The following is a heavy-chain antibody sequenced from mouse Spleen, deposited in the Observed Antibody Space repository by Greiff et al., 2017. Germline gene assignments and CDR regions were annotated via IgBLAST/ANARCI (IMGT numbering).Heavy chain of an antibody. Sequence: QVQLQQSGAELARPGASVKMSCKASGYTFTSYTMHWVKQRPGQGLEWIGYINHSSGYTKYNQKFKDKATLTADKSSSTAYMQRSSLTSEDSAVYYCAREDGKAWFAYWGQGTLVTVSA. D-gene: IGHD2-1*01. V-gene: IGHV1-4*01. J-gene: IGHJ3*01. CDR3: AREDGKAWFAY. CDR1: GYTFTSYT. CDR2: INHSSGYT.